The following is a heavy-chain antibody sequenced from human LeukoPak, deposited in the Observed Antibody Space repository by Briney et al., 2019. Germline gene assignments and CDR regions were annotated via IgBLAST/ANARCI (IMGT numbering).Heavy chain of an antibody. CDR3: AREEGLPHYYDSSGYLENDY. CDR2: ISSSSSTI. Sequence: PGGSLRLSCAASGFTFSSYSMNWVRQAPGKGLEWVSYISSSSSTIYYADSVKGRFTISRDNAKNSLYLQMNSLRAEDTAVYYCAREEGLPHYYDSSGYLENDYWGQGTLVTVSS. V-gene: IGHV3-48*04. J-gene: IGHJ4*02. CDR1: GFTFSSYS. D-gene: IGHD3-22*01.